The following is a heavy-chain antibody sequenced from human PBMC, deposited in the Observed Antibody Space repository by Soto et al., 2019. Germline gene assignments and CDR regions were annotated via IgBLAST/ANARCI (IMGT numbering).Heavy chain of an antibody. Sequence: APVKVSCKASGFTFVMFALNWVRPAPGQGLEWMAWINAGNGHTTYSQKFQGRVTITADESTSTAYMELRSLRSDDTAVYYCARVGDMVRGVITSYFDYWGQGTLVTVSS. J-gene: IGHJ4*02. V-gene: IGHV1-3*01. CDR2: INAGNGHT. CDR3: ARVGDMVRGVITSYFDY. CDR1: GFTFVMFA. D-gene: IGHD3-10*01.